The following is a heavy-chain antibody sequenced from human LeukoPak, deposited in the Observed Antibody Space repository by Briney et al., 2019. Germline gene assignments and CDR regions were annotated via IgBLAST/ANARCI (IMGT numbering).Heavy chain of an antibody. CDR3: ARGGYSYEYYMDV. CDR1: GGSISSHY. J-gene: IGHJ6*03. CDR2: IYYSGST. D-gene: IGHD5-18*01. Sequence: SETLSLTCTASGGSISSHYWSWIRQPPGKGLEWIGYIYYSGSTNYNPSLKSRVTISVDTSKNQFSLKLSSVTAADTAVYYCARGGYSYEYYMDVWGKGTTVTVSS. V-gene: IGHV4-59*11.